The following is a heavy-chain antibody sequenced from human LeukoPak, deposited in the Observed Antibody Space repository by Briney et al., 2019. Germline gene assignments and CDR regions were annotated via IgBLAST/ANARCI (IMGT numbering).Heavy chain of an antibody. D-gene: IGHD3-22*01. CDR2: INFDGSST. CDR1: GFTFSSHW. J-gene: IGHJ4*02. Sequence: GGSLRLSCTASGFTFSSHWMHWVRQAPGKGLVWVSRINFDGSSTNYADSVRGRFTISRDNAKDTLYLQMNSLRAEDTAVYYCAKDGTYYYDSSGYYPSLDYWGQGTLVTVSS. V-gene: IGHV3-74*01. CDR3: AKDGTYYYDSSGYYPSLDY.